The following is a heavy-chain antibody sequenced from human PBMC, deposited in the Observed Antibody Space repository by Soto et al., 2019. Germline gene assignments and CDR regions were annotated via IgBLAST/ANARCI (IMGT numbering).Heavy chain of an antibody. V-gene: IGHV4-39*01. Sequence: SETLSLTCTVSGGSISSSSYYWGWIRQPPGKGLEWIGSIYYSGSTYYDPSLKSRVTISVDTSKNQFSLKLSSVTAADTAVYYCARQGYDFWSGYPLYYYYGMDVWGQGTTVTVSS. CDR3: ARQGYDFWSGYPLYYYYGMDV. J-gene: IGHJ6*02. CDR2: IYYSGST. CDR1: GGSISSSSYY. D-gene: IGHD3-3*01.